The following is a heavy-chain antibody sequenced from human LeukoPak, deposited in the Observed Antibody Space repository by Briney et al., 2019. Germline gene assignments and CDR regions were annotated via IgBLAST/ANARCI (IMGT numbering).Heavy chain of an antibody. J-gene: IGHJ3*02. CDR3: ARDLQTIHAFDI. V-gene: IGHV3-53*01. CDR1: GFTVSSDY. Sequence: GGSLRLSCAASGFTVSSDYMNWVRQAPGKGLEWVSVIYSGGSTYYADSVKGRFTISRDNSKNTLYLQMNSLRAEDTAVYYCARDLQTIHAFDIWGQGTMVTASS. D-gene: IGHD1/OR15-1a*01. CDR2: IYSGGST.